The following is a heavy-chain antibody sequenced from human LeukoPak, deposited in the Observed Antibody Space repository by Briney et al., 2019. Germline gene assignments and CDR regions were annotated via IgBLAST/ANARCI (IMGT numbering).Heavy chain of an antibody. D-gene: IGHD1-26*01. CDR1: GFTFDDYA. CDR3: AKDRRGGSYYSALYYFDY. V-gene: IGHV3-9*01. Sequence: GGSLRLSCAASGFTFDDYAMHWVRQAPGKGLEWVSGISWNSGSIGYAESVKGRFTISRDNAKNSLYLQMNSLRAEDTALYYCAKDRRGGSYYSALYYFDYWGQGTLVTVSS. J-gene: IGHJ4*02. CDR2: ISWNSGSI.